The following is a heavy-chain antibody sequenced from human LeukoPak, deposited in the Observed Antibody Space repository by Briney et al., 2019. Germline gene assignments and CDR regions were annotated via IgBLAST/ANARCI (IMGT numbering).Heavy chain of an antibody. Sequence: SETLSLTCTVSGGSISSYYWSWIRQPAGKGLEWIGRIYTSGSTNYNPSLKGRVTMSVDTSKNQFSLKLSSVTAADTAVYYCARDKADYYDSSGYYLDAFDIWGQGTMVTVSS. CDR3: ARDKADYYDSSGYYLDAFDI. J-gene: IGHJ3*02. CDR2: IYTSGST. V-gene: IGHV4-4*07. CDR1: GGSISSYY. D-gene: IGHD3-22*01.